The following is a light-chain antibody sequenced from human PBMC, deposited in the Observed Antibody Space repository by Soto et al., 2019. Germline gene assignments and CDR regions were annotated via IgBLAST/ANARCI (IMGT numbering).Light chain of an antibody. CDR1: QSVSAN. V-gene: IGKV3-15*01. J-gene: IGKJ2*01. Sequence: EIVVTQSPATLSVSPGGRATLTCRTSQSVSANLAWYQQKPGQAPRLLISGASTRVTGIPARFSGSGSGTEFTPTISSLQSADYAVNYCQQYKNWPPYTFGQGTKVDIK. CDR3: QQYKNWPPYT. CDR2: GAS.